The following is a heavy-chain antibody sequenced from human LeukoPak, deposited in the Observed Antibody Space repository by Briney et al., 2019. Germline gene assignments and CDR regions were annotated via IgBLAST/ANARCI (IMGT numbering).Heavy chain of an antibody. CDR3: AKYRFDILTGYYQNFFDY. V-gene: IGHV3-23*01. Sequence: PGGSLRLSCAASGFTFSSYGMSWVRQAPGKGLKWVSAISGSGGSTYYADSVKGRFTISRDNSKNTLYLQMNSLRAEDTAVYYCAKYRFDILTGYYQNFFDYWGQGTLVTVSS. J-gene: IGHJ4*02. CDR2: ISGSGGST. CDR1: GFTFSSYG. D-gene: IGHD3-9*01.